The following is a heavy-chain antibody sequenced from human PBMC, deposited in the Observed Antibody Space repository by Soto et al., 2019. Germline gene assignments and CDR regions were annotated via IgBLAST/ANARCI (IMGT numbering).Heavy chain of an antibody. J-gene: IGHJ5*02. CDR3: ARDVGSSWGNWFDP. V-gene: IGHV4-59*01. CDR2: IYYSGST. Sequence: SETLSLTCTVSGGSISSYYWSWIRQPPGKGLEWIGYIYYSGSTNYNPSLKSRVTISVDTSKNQFSLKLSSVTAADTAVYYCARDVGSSWGNWFDPWGQGTLVTVSS. CDR1: GGSISSYY. D-gene: IGHD6-13*01.